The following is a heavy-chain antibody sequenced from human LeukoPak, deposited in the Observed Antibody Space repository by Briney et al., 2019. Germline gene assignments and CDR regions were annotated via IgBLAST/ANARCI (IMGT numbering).Heavy chain of an antibody. V-gene: IGHV4-61*02. CDR1: GDSISSRDYD. Sequence: SQTLSLTCSFSGDSISSRDYDWTWIRQPAGKGLEWIGRISAGVSTNDNSSLKNRVTISVDTAKTPFSLNLTSVTAADTAVYYCASGRRREAYNAMVYYMDVWGKGATVTISS. CDR3: ASGRRREAYNAMVYYMDV. D-gene: IGHD5-24*01. J-gene: IGHJ6*03. CDR2: ISAGVST.